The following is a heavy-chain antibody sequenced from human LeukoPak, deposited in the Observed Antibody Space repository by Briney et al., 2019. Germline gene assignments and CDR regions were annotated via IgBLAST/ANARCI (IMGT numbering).Heavy chain of an antibody. CDR2: IKQDGSEK. D-gene: IGHD3-10*01. CDR3: AREGPVRGVIIGPHEGNWFDP. V-gene: IGHV3-7*03. Sequence: GGSLRLSCAASGFTFSSYWMSWVRQAPGKGLEWVANIKQDGSEKYYVDSVKGRFTISRDNAKNSLYLQMNSLRAEDTAVYYCAREGPVRGVIIGPHEGNWFDPWGQGTLVTVSS. CDR1: GFTFSSYW. J-gene: IGHJ5*02.